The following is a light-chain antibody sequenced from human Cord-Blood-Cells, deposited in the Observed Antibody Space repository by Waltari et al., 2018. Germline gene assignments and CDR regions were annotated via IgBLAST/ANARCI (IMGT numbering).Light chain of an antibody. CDR1: SSNIGSNY. CDR2: RNN. V-gene: IGLV1-47*01. J-gene: IGLJ1*01. Sequence: QSVLTQPPSASGTPGQRVTISCSGSSSNIGSNYVYWYQQLPGTAPKLLIYRNNQPPSGVPERFAGSKSGTSASRAISGLRAEDEADYYCAAWDDSMSGYVFGTGTKVTVL. CDR3: AAWDDSMSGYV.